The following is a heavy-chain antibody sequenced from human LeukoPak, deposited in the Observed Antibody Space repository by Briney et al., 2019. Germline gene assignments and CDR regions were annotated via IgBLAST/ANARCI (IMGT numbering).Heavy chain of an antibody. Sequence: PGGSLRLSCAASGFTFSSYEMNWVRQAPGKGLEWVSYISSSGSTIYYADSVKGRFTISRDDAKNSLYLQMNSLRAEDTAVYYCARGPPRYYYGSGSYYYYYMDVWGKGTTVTVSS. V-gene: IGHV3-48*03. CDR3: ARGPPRYYYGSGSYYYYYMDV. CDR2: ISSSGSTI. J-gene: IGHJ6*03. CDR1: GFTFSSYE. D-gene: IGHD3-10*01.